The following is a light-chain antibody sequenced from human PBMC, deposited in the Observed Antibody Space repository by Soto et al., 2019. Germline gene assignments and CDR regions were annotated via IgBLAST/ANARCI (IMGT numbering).Light chain of an antibody. Sequence: DIPMTQSPSSLSASVGDRVTITCRASRSIGNYLNWYQQKPESAPKLLIYLTSSLQSGVPSRFSGSGSGTDFTLTISSLQPEDFATYYCQQSHSTPYSFGQGTKLEIK. CDR2: LTS. V-gene: IGKV1-39*01. J-gene: IGKJ2*01. CDR1: RSIGNY. CDR3: QQSHSTPYS.